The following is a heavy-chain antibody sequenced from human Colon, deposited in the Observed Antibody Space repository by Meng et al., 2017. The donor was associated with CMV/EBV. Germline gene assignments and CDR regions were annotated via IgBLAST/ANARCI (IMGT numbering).Heavy chain of an antibody. CDR3: AREWQDLNWLDT. CDR2: IYYSGST. CDR1: GGSISSSSYY. J-gene: IGHJ5*02. V-gene: IGHV4-39*07. Sequence: SETLSLTCTVSGGSISSSSYYWGWIRQPPGKGLEWIGSIYYSGSTYYNPSLKSRVTISVDTSKNQFSLKVSSVTAADTAVYYCAREWQDLNWLDTWGQGTLVTVSS. D-gene: IGHD5-24*01.